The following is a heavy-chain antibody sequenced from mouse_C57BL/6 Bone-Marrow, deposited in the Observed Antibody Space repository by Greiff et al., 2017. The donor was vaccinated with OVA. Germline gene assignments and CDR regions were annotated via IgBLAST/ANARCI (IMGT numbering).Heavy chain of an antibody. CDR2: INPSNGGT. Sequence: QVQLQQPGTELVKPGASGYTFTSYWMHWVKQRPGQGLEWIGNINPSNGGTNYNEKFKSKATLTVDKSSSTAYMQRSSLTSEDSAVYYCARVTGTWYFDYWGQGTTLTVSS. D-gene: IGHD4-1*01. J-gene: IGHJ2*01. V-gene: IGHV1-53*01. CDR1: GYTFTSYW. CDR3: ARVTGTWYFDY.